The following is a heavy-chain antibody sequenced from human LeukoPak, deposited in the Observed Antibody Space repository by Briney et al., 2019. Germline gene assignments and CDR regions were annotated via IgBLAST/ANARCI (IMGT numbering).Heavy chain of an antibody. CDR2: FSGSGSTI. V-gene: IGHV3-48*03. J-gene: IGHJ6*04. CDR3: AELGITMIGGV. Sequence: GGSLRLSCAASGFTFSSYAMSWVRQAPGKGLECISGFSGSGSTIYYADSVKGRFTISRDNAKNSLYLQMNSLRAEDTAVYYCAELGITMIGGVWGKGTTVTISS. D-gene: IGHD3-10*02. CDR1: GFTFSSYA.